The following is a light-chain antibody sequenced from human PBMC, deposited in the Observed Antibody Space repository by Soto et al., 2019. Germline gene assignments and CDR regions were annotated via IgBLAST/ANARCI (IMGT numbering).Light chain of an antibody. J-gene: IGLJ1*01. V-gene: IGLV2-14*03. Sequence: QSVLTQPASVSGSPGQSITISCTGTSSDVGGYNYVSWYQQHPGKAPKLMIYDVSNRPSGVSNRFSGSKSGNTASLTISGLQAEDESDYYCSSYTGSSTYVFGTGTSSPS. CDR2: DVS. CDR1: SSDVGGYNY. CDR3: SSYTGSSTYV.